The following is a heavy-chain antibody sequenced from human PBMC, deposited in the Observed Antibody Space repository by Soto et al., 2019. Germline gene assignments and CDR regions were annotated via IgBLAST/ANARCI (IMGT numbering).Heavy chain of an antibody. D-gene: IGHD2-15*01. Sequence: EVQLLESGGGVVQPGGSLRLSCAASGFPFSSRAMSWVRQAPGKGLEWVSAISGSGTITYYADSVKGRFTTSRDTSKKTLYLQMDSLRADDTAVYYCAEWARYCSGADCRAWGQGTLVTVSS. CDR1: GFPFSSRA. V-gene: IGHV3-23*01. J-gene: IGHJ5*02. CDR3: AEWARYCSGADCRA. CDR2: ISGSGTIT.